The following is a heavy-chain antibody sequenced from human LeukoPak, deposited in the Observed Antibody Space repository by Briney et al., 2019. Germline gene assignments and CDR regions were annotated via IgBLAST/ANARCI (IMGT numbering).Heavy chain of an antibody. CDR3: ARDPRYCSSTSCYTYYFDY. CDR2: VVGTGGT. V-gene: IGHV3-23*01. D-gene: IGHD2-2*02. J-gene: IGHJ4*02. CDR1: GFTLTNHA. Sequence: GGSLRLSCAVSGFTLTNHAVSWVRQAPGKGLEWVSIVVGTGGTYYADSVRGRFILSRDNSKNTLYLQMNSLRAEDTAVYYCARDPRYCSSTSCYTYYFDYWGQGTLVTVSS.